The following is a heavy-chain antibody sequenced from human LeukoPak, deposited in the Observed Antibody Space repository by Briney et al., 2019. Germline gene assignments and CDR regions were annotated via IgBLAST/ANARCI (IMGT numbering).Heavy chain of an antibody. CDR1: ACSISSYS. CDR2: ISSSSSYI. J-gene: IGHJ4*02. D-gene: IGHD6-13*01. CDR3: ARDFRSSSWYHGYFDY. Sequence: GGSLRHCCATSACSISSYSMNWVRQAPGKGLEWGSSISSSSSYIYYADSVNGRCTITRENAKNSLYLPTNSPRAEDTAVYYCARDFRSSSWYHGYFDYWSQGTLVTVSS. V-gene: IGHV3-21*01.